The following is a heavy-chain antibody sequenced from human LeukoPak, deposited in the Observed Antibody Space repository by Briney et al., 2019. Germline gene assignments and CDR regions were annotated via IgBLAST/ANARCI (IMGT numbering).Heavy chain of an antibody. Sequence: SETLSLTCTVSGGSISSYYWSWIRQPPGKGLEWIGYIYYSGSTNYNPSLKSRVTISVDTSKNQFSLKLSSVTAADTAVYYCARSDTAMVNLDYWGQGTLVTVSP. J-gene: IGHJ4*02. CDR1: GGSISSYY. CDR2: IYYSGST. V-gene: IGHV4-59*08. D-gene: IGHD5-18*01. CDR3: ARSDTAMVNLDY.